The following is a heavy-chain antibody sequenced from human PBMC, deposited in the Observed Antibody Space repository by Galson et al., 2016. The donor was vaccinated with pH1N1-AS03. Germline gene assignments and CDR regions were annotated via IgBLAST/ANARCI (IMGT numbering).Heavy chain of an antibody. J-gene: IGHJ6*02. Sequence: SLRLSCAASGFTFSSYSMNWVRQAPGKGLEWVSYISSSSSTIYYADSVKGRFTISRDNAKNSLYLQMNSLRAEDTAVYYCARNWGDYYYYGMDVWGQVTTVTVSS. CDR2: ISSSSSTI. D-gene: IGHD7-27*01. CDR1: GFTFSSYS. V-gene: IGHV3-48*01. CDR3: ARNWGDYYYYGMDV.